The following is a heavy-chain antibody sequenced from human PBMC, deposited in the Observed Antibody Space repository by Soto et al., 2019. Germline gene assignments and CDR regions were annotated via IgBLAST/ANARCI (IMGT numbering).Heavy chain of an antibody. J-gene: IGHJ4*02. D-gene: IGHD2-15*01. CDR1: GFSFDNAW. V-gene: IGHV3-15*07. Sequence: EVQLVESGGGLLKPGESVRLSCAASGFSFDNAWMNWVRQAPGKGLEWVGRIQSKTYGEATDYAAPVKGRFTISRDDSKNTLYLHMIWLKADDSAADYCTPGLIVTVAASTPAGYWGQGTLVTVSS. CDR2: IQSKTYGEAT. CDR3: TPGLIVTVAASTPAGY.